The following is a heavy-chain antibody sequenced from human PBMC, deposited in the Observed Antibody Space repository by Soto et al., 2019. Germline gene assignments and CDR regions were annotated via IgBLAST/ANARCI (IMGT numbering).Heavy chain of an antibody. CDR2: IIPIFGTA. CDR3: ARDLSGVGAAAGSYGMDV. J-gene: IGHJ6*02. V-gene: IGHV1-69*13. Sequence: GASVKVSSKASGGTFSSYAISWVRQAPGQGLEWMGGIIPIFGTANYAQKFQGRVTITADESTSTAYMELSSLRSEDTAVYYCARDLSGVGAAAGSYGMDVWGQGTTVTVSS. D-gene: IGHD6-13*01. CDR1: GGTFSSYA.